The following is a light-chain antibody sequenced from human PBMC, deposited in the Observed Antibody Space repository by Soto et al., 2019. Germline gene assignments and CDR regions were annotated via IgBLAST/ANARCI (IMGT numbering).Light chain of an antibody. J-gene: IGLJ3*02. CDR3: SSYTSSTTLV. CDR2: EVR. Sequence: QPVLTQPASVSGSPGQSITISCTGTSSDAGGFNYVSWYQQHPGKTPKLLIYEVRLRPTGVSDRFSGSKSGNTASLTISGLQAEDEADYYCSSYTSSTTLVFGGGTKLTVL. V-gene: IGLV2-14*01. CDR1: SSDAGGFNY.